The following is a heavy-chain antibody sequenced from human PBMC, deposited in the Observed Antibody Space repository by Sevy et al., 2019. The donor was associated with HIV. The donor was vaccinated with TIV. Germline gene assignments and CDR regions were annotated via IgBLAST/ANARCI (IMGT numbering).Heavy chain of an antibody. J-gene: IGHJ3*02. V-gene: IGHV3-23*01. Sequence: GGSLRLSCAASGFTFSSYAMSWVRQAPGKGLEWVSAISGSGGSTYYADSVKGRFTISRDNSKSTLYLQMNSLRAEDTAVYYCAKDRSVTIFGVANDAFDIWGQGTMVTVSS. CDR3: AKDRSVTIFGVANDAFDI. CDR2: ISGSGGST. CDR1: GFTFSSYA. D-gene: IGHD3-3*01.